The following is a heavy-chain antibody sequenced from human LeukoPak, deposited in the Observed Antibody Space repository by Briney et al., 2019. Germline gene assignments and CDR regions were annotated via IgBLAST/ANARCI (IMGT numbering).Heavy chain of an antibody. CDR3: AKDICSSSSSCYYMDV. CDR2: ISSSSSYI. D-gene: IGHD6-6*01. Sequence: GGSLRLSCAASGFTFSSYSMNWVRQAPGKGLEWVSSISSSSSYIYYADSVKGRFTISRDNSKNTLYLQMNSLRAEDTAVYYCAKDICSSSSSCYYMDVWGKGTTVTVSS. J-gene: IGHJ6*03. V-gene: IGHV3-21*01. CDR1: GFTFSSYS.